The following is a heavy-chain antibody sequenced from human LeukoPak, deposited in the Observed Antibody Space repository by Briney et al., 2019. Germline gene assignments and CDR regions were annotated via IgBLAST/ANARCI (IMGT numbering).Heavy chain of an antibody. V-gene: IGHV3-21*01. CDR1: GFTLSSYS. CDR3: ARDEQYQLLSQGFDP. D-gene: IGHD2-2*01. CDR2: ISSSSSYI. Sequence: SGGSLRLSCAASGFTLSSYSMNWVRQAPGKGLEWVSSISSSSSYIYYADSVKGRFTISRDNAKNSLYLQMNSLRAEDTAVYYCARDEQYQLLSQGFDPWGQGTLVTVSS. J-gene: IGHJ5*02.